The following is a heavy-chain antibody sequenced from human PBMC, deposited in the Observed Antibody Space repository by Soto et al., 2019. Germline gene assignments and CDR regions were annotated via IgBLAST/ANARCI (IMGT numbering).Heavy chain of an antibody. V-gene: IGHV3-30*18. Sequence: QVQLVESGGGVVQPGRSLRLSCAASGFTFSSYGMHWVRQAPGKGLEWVAVISYDGSNKYYADSVKGRFTISRDNSKNTLYLQMNSLRAEDTAVYYCAKLVEGIVGATPKAPYFHYWGQGTLVTVSS. CDR1: GFTFSSYG. J-gene: IGHJ4*02. CDR3: AKLVEGIVGATPKAPYFHY. CDR2: ISYDGSNK. D-gene: IGHD1-26*01.